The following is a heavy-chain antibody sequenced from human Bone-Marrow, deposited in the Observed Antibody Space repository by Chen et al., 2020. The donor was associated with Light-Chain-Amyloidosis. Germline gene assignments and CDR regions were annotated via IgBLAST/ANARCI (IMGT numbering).Heavy chain of an antibody. V-gene: IGHV4-61*02. CDR1: DGSIPSCVYY. CDR2: IYTTGST. CDR3: TRDAITSGGVVVTDS. J-gene: IGHJ4*02. Sequence: QLQLQESGPRLVKPSQTLTLTCTVSDGSIPSCVYYWNWIRQPAGKGLEWIGHIYTTGSTKYNPSLRSRLTISIDTSKSQFSLRLASVTAADTAIYYCTRDAITSGGVVVTDSWGQGTLVTVSS. D-gene: IGHD3-16*02.